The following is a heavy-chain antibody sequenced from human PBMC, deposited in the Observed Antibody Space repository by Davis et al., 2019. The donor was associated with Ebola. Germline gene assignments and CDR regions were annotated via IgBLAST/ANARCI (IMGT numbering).Heavy chain of an antibody. J-gene: IGHJ4*02. D-gene: IGHD4-17*01. CDR1: GGSFSGYY. V-gene: IGHV4-34*01. Sequence: MPSETLSLTCAVYGGSFSGYYWSWIRQPPGKGLEWIGEINHSGSTNYNPSLKSRVTISVDTSKNQFSLKLSSVTAADTAVYYCARVASTTVTYFDYWGQGTLVTVSP. CDR2: INHSGST. CDR3: ARVASTTVTYFDY.